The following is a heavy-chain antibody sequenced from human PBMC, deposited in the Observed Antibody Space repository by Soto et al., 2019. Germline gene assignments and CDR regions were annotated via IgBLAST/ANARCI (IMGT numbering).Heavy chain of an antibody. J-gene: IGHJ5*02. D-gene: IGHD3-22*01. V-gene: IGHV4-39*01. CDR3: ARQASGYYSGWFDP. CDR1: GGSILDSTYY. CDR2: IFYSGGT. Sequence: QLLLQESGPGLVKPSETLSLTCTVSGGSILDSTYYWAWIRQSPGKGLEWIGTIFYSGGTFYTPSLXIXVTXSVATSNTQFSLRLSSVTAADTAVYYCARQASGYYSGWFDPWGQGTLVTVSS.